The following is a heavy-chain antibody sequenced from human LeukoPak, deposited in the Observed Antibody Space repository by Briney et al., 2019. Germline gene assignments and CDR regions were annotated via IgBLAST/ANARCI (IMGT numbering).Heavy chain of an antibody. V-gene: IGHV3-23*01. CDR3: AYYDSSGYYYGRLRY. CDR2: IHAGGGST. J-gene: IGHJ4*02. CDR1: GFTFTDHA. Sequence: PGGSLRLSCAASGFTFTDHAMSWVRQTPDKGLEWVSSIHAGGGSTLYADSTKGRFTISRDNSKNTLFLQMNSLRADDTGLYFCAYYDSSGYYYGRLRYWGQGTPVTVSS. D-gene: IGHD3-22*01.